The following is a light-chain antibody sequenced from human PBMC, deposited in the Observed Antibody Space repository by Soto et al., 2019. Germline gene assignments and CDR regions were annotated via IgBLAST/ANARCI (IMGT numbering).Light chain of an antibody. J-gene: IGKJ1*01. CDR2: KAS. Sequence: DIHMTQSPSTVSGSVGDRVTITCRASQTISSWLAWYQQKPGKAPKLLIYKASTLKSGVPSRFSGSGSGTEFTLTISSLQPDDFATHYCQHYNSYSEAFGHRIKVDIX. V-gene: IGKV1-5*03. CDR1: QTISSW. CDR3: QHYNSYSEA.